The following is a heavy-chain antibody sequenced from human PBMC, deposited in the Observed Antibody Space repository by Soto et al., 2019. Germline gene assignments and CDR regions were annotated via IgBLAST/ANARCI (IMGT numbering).Heavy chain of an antibody. CDR3: ARYTSTYYYDSSGLITGYYGMDV. J-gene: IGHJ6*02. V-gene: IGHV5-10-1*01. D-gene: IGHD3-22*01. CDR2: IDPSDSYT. CDR1: GGTFSSYA. Sequence: ASVKVSCKASGGTFSSYAISWVRQMPGKGLEWMGRIDPSDSYTNYSPSFQGHVTISADKSISTAYLQWSSLKASDTAMYYCARYTSTYYYDSSGLITGYYGMDVWGQGTTVTVSS.